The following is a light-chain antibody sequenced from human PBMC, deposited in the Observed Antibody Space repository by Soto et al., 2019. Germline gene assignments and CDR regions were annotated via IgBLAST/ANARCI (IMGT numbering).Light chain of an antibody. V-gene: IGLV1-51*02. Sequence: QSVLTQPPSVSAAPGQKVTISCSGRNSNIGNNYVSWYQQFPGTAPKLLIYENTKRPSGIPDRFSGSKSGTSATLDITGLQTGDEADYCCGAWANSLSAYVFGPGTKLTVL. J-gene: IGLJ1*01. CDR3: GAWANSLSAYV. CDR1: NSNIGNNY. CDR2: ENT.